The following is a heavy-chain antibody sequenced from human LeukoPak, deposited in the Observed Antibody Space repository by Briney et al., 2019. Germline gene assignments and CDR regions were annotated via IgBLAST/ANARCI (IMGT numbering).Heavy chain of an antibody. J-gene: IGHJ4*02. D-gene: IGHD5-18*01. V-gene: IGHV3-23*01. CDR1: GFTFSSYA. Sequence: PGGSLRLSCAASGFTFSSYAKSWVRQAPGRGLEWVSAISGSGGSTYYADVVKGRFTISRDNSKNTLYLEMNSLRAEDTAVYYCAKVDTAMAGFDYWGQGTLVTVSS. CDR3: AKVDTAMAGFDY. CDR2: ISGSGGST.